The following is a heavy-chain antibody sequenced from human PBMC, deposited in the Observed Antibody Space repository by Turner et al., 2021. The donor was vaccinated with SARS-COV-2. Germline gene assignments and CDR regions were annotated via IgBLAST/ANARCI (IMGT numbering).Heavy chain of an antibody. CDR2: IHTSGNT. J-gene: IGHJ4*02. D-gene: IGHD6-6*01. V-gene: IGHV4-4*07. Sequence: QVQLQESGPGLVKPSETLSLTCTVSGGSISSYYWSWIRQPAGRGLEWIGRIHTSGNTDYNPSLKSRVTMSLDTSKNQFSLKLNSVTAADTAVYYCARHKSKSIDAYNFFDYWGQGTLVTVSS. CDR1: GGSISSYY. CDR3: ARHKSKSIDAYNFFDY.